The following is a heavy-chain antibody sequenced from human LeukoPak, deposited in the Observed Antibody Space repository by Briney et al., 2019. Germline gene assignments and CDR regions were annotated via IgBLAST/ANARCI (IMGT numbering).Heavy chain of an antibody. J-gene: IGHJ4*02. CDR2: IYHSGRT. CDR3: ARGLWFGDENPPYFDY. D-gene: IGHD3-10*01. CDR1: GGSISSSNW. Sequence: SGTLSLTCTVSGGSISSSNWWSWVRQPPGKGLEWIGEIYHSGRTNYNPSLKSRVTISVDKSKNQFSLKLSSVTAADTAVYYCARGLWFGDENPPYFDYWGQGILVTVSS. V-gene: IGHV4-4*02.